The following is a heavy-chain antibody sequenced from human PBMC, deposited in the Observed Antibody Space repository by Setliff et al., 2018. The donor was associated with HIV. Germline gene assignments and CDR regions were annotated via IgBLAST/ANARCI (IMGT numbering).Heavy chain of an antibody. CDR3: ARMGAARPLYYYGMDV. CDR1: GYSISSGYY. D-gene: IGHD6-6*01. V-gene: IGHV4-38-2*01. Sequence: SETLSLTCAVSGYSISSGYYWGWIRQPPGKGLEWIGYSYHSGSPSYNPSLKSRTTISVDTSKNEFSLKLSSATAADTAVYYCARMGAARPLYYYGMDVWGRGTTVTVSS. J-gene: IGHJ6*02. CDR2: SYHSGSP.